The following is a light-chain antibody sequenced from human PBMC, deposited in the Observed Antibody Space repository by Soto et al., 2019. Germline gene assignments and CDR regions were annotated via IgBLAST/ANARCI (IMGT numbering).Light chain of an antibody. Sequence: EIVLTQSPATLSLSPWERATLSCRASQSVSSYLAWYQQKPGQAPRLLIYDASNRATGIPARFSGSGSGTDFTLTIGSLEPEDFAVYYCQQRSNWPPYTFGQGTKLEIK. V-gene: IGKV3-11*01. CDR2: DAS. CDR3: QQRSNWPPYT. CDR1: QSVSSY. J-gene: IGKJ2*01.